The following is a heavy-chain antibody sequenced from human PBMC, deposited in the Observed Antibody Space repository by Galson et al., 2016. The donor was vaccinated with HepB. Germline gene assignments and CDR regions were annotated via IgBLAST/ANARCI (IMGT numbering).Heavy chain of an antibody. Sequence: SVKVSCKASGYAFTMYYMHWVRQAPGQGLEWMGIINPTGGDTTYAQTFQGRVTMTRDTSTSTVYMELSSLRSEDTAVYYCAGGRGVVPAAIGNSDTSSETYYYYYYMDVWGNGST. D-gene: IGHD2-2*02. J-gene: IGHJ6*03. CDR1: GYAFTMYY. V-gene: IGHV1-46*01. CDR2: INPTGGDT. CDR3: AGGRGVVPAAIGNSDTSSETYYYYYYMDV.